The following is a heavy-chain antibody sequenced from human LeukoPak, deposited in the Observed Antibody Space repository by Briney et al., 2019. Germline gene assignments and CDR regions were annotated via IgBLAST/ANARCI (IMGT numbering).Heavy chain of an antibody. J-gene: IGHJ4*02. V-gene: IGHV4-59*08. D-gene: IGHD6-19*01. CDR2: IYYNGST. CDR3: ARLRVAVSGQPRTFDH. CDR1: GGSISSYY. Sequence: PSETLSLTCTVSGGSISSYYWSWIRQPPGKGLEWIGYIYYNGSTNYNPSLKSRVTISVDTSKNQFSLKLTSVTAAETAVYYCARLRVAVSGQPRTFDHWGQGTLVTVSS.